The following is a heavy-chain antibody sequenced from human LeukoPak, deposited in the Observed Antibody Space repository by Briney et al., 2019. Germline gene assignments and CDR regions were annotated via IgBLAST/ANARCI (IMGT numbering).Heavy chain of an antibody. Sequence: GGSPRLSCAASGFTVSSNHMSWVRQAPGKGLEWVSVIYSGGSTYYADSVKGRFTISRDNSKNTLYLQMNTLRAEDTAVYYCARDSGFGEFNNYWGQGTLVTVSS. CDR1: GFTVSSNH. D-gene: IGHD3-10*01. V-gene: IGHV3-66*01. CDR3: ARDSGFGEFNNY. J-gene: IGHJ4*02. CDR2: IYSGGST.